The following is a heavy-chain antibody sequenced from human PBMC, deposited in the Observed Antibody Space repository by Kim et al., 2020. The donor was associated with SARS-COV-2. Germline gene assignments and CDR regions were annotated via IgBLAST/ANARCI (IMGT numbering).Heavy chain of an antibody. CDR3: AKDELRYSPYYYGMDV. V-gene: IGHV3-33*06. J-gene: IGHJ6*02. Sequence: GGSLRLSCAASGFTFSSYGMHWVRQAPGKGLEWVAVIWYDGSNKYYADSVKGRFTISRDNSKNTLYLQMNSLRAEDTAVYYCAKDELRYSPYYYGMDVWGQGTTVTVSS. CDR1: GFTFSSYG. CDR2: IWYDGSNK. D-gene: IGHD3-9*01.